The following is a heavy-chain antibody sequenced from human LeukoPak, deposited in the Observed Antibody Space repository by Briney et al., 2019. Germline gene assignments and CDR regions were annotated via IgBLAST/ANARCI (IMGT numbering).Heavy chain of an antibody. CDR2: ISDDGNNE. V-gene: IGHV3-30-3*01. J-gene: IGHJ4*02. CDR1: GFTFSSYA. CDR3: ARDINVVLLWFGQLDC. D-gene: IGHD3-10*01. Sequence: GGSLRLSCAASGFTFSSYAMHWVRQAPGKGLEWVAAISDDGNNERYADSVKGRFTISRDDSRNTVYLQMNYMKLEDSAVHYCARDINVVLLWFGQLDCWGQGTLVTVSS.